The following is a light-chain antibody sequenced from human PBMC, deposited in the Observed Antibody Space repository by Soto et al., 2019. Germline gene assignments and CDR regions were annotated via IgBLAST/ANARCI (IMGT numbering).Light chain of an antibody. CDR2: EVS. Sequence: QSVLTQPASVSGSTGQSITISCTGTSSDGGGYNYVSWYQQHPGKAPKLMIYEVSNRPSGVSNRVSGSKSGNTASLTISGLQAEDEADYYCSSYTSSSTLVFGTGTKVTVL. CDR1: SSDGGGYNY. CDR3: SSYTSSSTLV. J-gene: IGLJ1*01. V-gene: IGLV2-14*01.